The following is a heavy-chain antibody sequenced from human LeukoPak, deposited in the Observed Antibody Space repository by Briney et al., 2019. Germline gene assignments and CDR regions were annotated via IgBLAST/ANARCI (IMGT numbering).Heavy chain of an antibody. CDR3: ASGSVVTALDQ. CDR1: GGSITTYY. J-gene: IGHJ4*02. Sequence: KTSQTLSLTCAVSGGSITTYYWTWIRQPPGQALEWIGDIYYTGNTKYNPSLESRVTMSIDTSTNEFSLKIYSVNAADTAVYFCASGSVVTALDQWGQGTLVTASS. D-gene: IGHD2-21*02. CDR2: IYYTGNT. V-gene: IGHV4-59*01.